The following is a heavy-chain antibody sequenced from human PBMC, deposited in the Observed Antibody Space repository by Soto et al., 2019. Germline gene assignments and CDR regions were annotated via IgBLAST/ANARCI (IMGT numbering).Heavy chain of an antibody. D-gene: IGHD5-12*01. J-gene: IGHJ3*02. Sequence: GGSLRLSCAASGFTFSSYWMSWVRQAPGKGLEWVANIKQDGSEKYYVDSVKGRFTISRDNAKNSLYLQMNSLRAEDTAVYYCARGGGYDYADAFDIWGQGTMVTVSS. CDR2: IKQDGSEK. CDR3: ARGGGYDYADAFDI. V-gene: IGHV3-7*01. CDR1: GFTFSSYW.